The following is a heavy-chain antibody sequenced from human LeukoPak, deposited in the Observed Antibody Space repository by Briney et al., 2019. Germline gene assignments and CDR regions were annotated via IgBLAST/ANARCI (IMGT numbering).Heavy chain of an antibody. CDR2: MNPNSGNT. D-gene: IGHD6-13*01. Sequence: ASVKVSCKASGYTFTSYDINWVRQATGQGLEWMGWMNPNSGNTGCAQKFQGRVTITRNTSISTAYMELSSLRSEDTAVYYCARRMVGVRIAAAGFRWFDPWGQGTLVTVSS. CDR3: ARRMVGVRIAAAGFRWFDP. CDR1: GYTFTSYD. J-gene: IGHJ5*02. V-gene: IGHV1-8*03.